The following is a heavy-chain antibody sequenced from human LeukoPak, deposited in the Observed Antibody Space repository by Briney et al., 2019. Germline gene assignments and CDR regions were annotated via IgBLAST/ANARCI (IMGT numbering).Heavy chain of an antibody. CDR3: ARGLQYQLLKALGYYYMDV. CDR1: LGTFSSHA. CDR2: SIPISGTA. J-gene: IGHJ6*03. V-gene: IGHV1-69*05. D-gene: IGHD2-2*01. Sequence: SVNVSCKACLGTFSSHAIAGVRQAPGQGPEWMGGSIPISGTANYDQKFQGRVTITTDESTSTAYMELSSLTSDDTAVYYCARGLQYQLLKALGYYYMDVWGEGTTVTVSS.